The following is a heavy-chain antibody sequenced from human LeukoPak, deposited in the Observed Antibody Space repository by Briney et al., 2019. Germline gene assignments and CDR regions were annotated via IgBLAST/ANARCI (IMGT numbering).Heavy chain of an antibody. CDR1: GFTFSSYG. CDR2: IWCDGSNK. D-gene: IGHD6-13*01. J-gene: IGHJ4*02. V-gene: IGHV3-33*01. CDR3: ARAGYSSSWYPLGY. Sequence: GGSLRLSCAASGFTFSSYGMHWVRQAPGKGLEWVAVIWCDGSNKYYADSVKGRFTISRDNSKNTLYLQMNSLRAEDTAVYYCARAGYSSSWYPLGYWGQGTLVTVSS.